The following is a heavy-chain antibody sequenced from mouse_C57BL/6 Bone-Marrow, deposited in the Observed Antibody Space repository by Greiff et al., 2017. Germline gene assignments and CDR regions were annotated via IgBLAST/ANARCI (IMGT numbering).Heavy chain of an antibody. Sequence: QVQLKQSGAELAKPGASVKLSCKASGYTFTSYWMHWVKQRPGQGLEWIGYINPSSGYTKYNQKFKDKATLTADKSSSTAYMQLSSLTYEDSAVYYCARQDHGKGYARDYWGQGTSVTVSS. J-gene: IGHJ4*01. V-gene: IGHV1-7*01. D-gene: IGHD2-1*01. CDR1: GYTFTSYW. CDR2: INPSSGYT. CDR3: ARQDHGKGYARDY.